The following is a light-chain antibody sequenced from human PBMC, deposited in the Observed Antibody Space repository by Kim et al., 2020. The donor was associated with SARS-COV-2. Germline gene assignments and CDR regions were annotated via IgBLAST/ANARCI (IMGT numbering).Light chain of an antibody. J-gene: IGLJ3*02. CDR1: SSDVGYFNY. Sequence: QSALTQPASVSGSPGQSITISCTGTSSDVGYFNYVSWFQQHPGKAPTLIIYDVNNRTSGLSTRFSGSKSGNTASLTISGLQAEDEADYYCSSYTTSSTWVFGGGTQLTVL. V-gene: IGLV2-14*03. CDR3: SSYTTSSTWV. CDR2: DVN.